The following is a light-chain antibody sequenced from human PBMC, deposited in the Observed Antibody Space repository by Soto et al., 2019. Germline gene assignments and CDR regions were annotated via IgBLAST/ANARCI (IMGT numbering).Light chain of an antibody. CDR2: GAS. CDR1: QSVDIN. V-gene: IGKV3-15*01. J-gene: IGKJ1*01. Sequence: EIVLTQSPATQSVSPGERVTLSCRASQSVDINLAWYQQKPGQAPRLLIYGASTRATDMPGRFSGRGSGTEFTLTISSLQSEDYAVYYCQQYRNWPRTFGQGTKVDI. CDR3: QQYRNWPRT.